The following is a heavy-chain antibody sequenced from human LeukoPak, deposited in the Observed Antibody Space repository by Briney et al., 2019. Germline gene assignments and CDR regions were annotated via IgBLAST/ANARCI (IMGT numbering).Heavy chain of an antibody. Sequence: GGSLRLSCAASGFTFSSYWMHWVRHAPGKGLVWVSRINSDGSSTSYADSVKGRFTISRDNVKNTLYLQMNSLRAEDTAVYYCARLNRGYYYYYMDVWGKGTTVTVSS. CDR1: GFTFSSYW. D-gene: IGHD3-10*01. J-gene: IGHJ6*03. V-gene: IGHV3-74*01. CDR3: ARLNRGYYYYYMDV. CDR2: INSDGSST.